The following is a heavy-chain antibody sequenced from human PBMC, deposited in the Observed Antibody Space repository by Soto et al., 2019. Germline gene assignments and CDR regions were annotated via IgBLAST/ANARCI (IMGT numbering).Heavy chain of an antibody. J-gene: IGHJ4*02. Sequence: ASVNVSCKASGYTFTSYGISWVRQAPGQGLEWMGWINTDNGNIDYAQKLQGRVTITTDTSTSTAYMELSSLRSEDTAVYYCARGDNWNDGGTSLDYWGQGTLVTVSS. V-gene: IGHV1-18*01. D-gene: IGHD1-20*01. CDR2: INTDNGNI. CDR3: ARGDNWNDGGTSLDY. CDR1: GYTFTSYG.